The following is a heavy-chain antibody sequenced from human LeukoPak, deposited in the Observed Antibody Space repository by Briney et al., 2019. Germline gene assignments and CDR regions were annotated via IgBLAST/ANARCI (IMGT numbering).Heavy chain of an antibody. D-gene: IGHD1-26*01. CDR3: ARHGVGATPVQSDY. V-gene: IGHV4-39*01. Sequence: SETLSLTCIVSSDSITNTTYYWAWIRQSPGKGLEWIGSIYYSGSTYYNPSLKSRVTISVDTSKNQFSLKLSSVTAADTAVYYCARHGVGATPVQSDYWGQGTLVTVSS. CDR2: IYYSGST. J-gene: IGHJ4*02. CDR1: SDSITNTTYY.